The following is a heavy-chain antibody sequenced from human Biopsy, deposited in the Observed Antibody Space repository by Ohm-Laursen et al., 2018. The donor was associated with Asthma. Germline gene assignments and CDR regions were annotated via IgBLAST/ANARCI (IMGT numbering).Heavy chain of an antibody. D-gene: IGHD6-13*01. Sequence: TLSLTCAVSNGSISSNFCYWGWIRQPPGKGLEWVGSIHKNGIGYYKSSLKSRLTISVDTSKNQFSLKVTSVTAADTAVYYCARQKLAAAEGPFDLWGQGTMVTVSS. CDR2: IHKNGIG. CDR3: ARQKLAAAEGPFDL. J-gene: IGHJ3*01. V-gene: IGHV4-39*01. CDR1: NGSISSNFCY.